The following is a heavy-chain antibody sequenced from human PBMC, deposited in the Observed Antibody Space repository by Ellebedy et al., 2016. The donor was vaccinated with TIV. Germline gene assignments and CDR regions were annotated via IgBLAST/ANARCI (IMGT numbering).Heavy chain of an antibody. CDR2: IIPIFGTA. CDR3: ARGYYDSSGYLRPDY. J-gene: IGHJ4*02. Sequence: SVKVSXXASGGTFSSYGISWVRQAPGQGLEWMGGIIPIFGTANYAQKFQGRVTITADESTSTANMELSSLRSEDTAVYYCARGYYDSSGYLRPDYWGQGTLVTVSS. D-gene: IGHD3-22*01. V-gene: IGHV1-69*13. CDR1: GGTFSSYG.